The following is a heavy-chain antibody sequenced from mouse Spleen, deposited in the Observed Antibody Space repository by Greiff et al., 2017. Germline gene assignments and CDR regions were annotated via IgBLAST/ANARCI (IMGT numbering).Heavy chain of an antibody. CDR2: IDPEDGET. Sequence: VQLQQSGPELVKPGASVKISCKASGYAFSSSWMNWVKQRTEQGLEWIGRIDPEDGETKYAPKFQGKATITADTSSNTAYLQLSSLTSEDTAVYYCARDGYSMDYWGQGTSVTVSS. J-gene: IGHJ4*01. CDR3: ARDGYSMDY. D-gene: IGHD2-3*01. V-gene: IGHV14-2*01. CDR1: GYAFSSSW.